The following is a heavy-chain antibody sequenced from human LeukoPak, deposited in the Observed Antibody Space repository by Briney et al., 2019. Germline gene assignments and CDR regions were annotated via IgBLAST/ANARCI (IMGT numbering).Heavy chain of an antibody. D-gene: IGHD5-18*01. J-gene: IGHJ6*04. CDR2: INHSGST. CDR1: GGSFSGYY. V-gene: IGHV4-34*01. CDR3: ARARIQLWSYYYGMDV. Sequence: SETLSLTCAVYGGSFSGYYWSWIRQPPGKGLEWIGEINHSGSTNYNPSLKSRVTISVDTSKNQFSLKLSSVTAADTAVYYCARARIQLWSYYYGMDVWGKGTTVTASS.